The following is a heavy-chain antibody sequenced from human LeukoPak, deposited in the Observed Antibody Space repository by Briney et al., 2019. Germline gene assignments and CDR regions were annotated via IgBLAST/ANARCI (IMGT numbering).Heavy chain of an antibody. D-gene: IGHD6-19*01. CDR2: IIPSSGGT. CDR1: GYTFTGYY. CDR3: VRDLRGGAVSGTDRCDP. Sequence: ASVKVSCKASGYTFTGYYMHWVRHAPGQGLEWMGRIIPSSGGTDYAQNFQGRVTMTTDTSITTAYMELSRLRSDDTAVYYCVRDLRGGAVSGTDRCDPWGQGTLVTVSS. J-gene: IGHJ5*02. V-gene: IGHV1-2*06.